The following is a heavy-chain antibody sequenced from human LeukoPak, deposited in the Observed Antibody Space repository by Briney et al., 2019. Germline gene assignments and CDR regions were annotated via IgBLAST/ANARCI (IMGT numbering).Heavy chain of an antibody. V-gene: IGHV4-34*01. CDR3: ASENYFDY. CDR2: INHSGST. J-gene: IGHJ4*02. CDR1: GGSFSGYY. Sequence: SETLSLTCAVYGGSFSGYYWSWIRQPPGKGLEWIGEINHSGSTNYNPSLKSRVTISVDTSKNQFSLKLSSVTAADTAVYYCASENYFDYWGQGTLVTVSS.